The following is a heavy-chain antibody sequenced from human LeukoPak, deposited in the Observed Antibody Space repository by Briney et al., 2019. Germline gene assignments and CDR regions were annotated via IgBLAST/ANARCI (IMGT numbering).Heavy chain of an antibody. CDR3: ARVDSSGWYYFDY. D-gene: IGHD6-19*01. J-gene: IGHJ4*02. CDR1: GFTFSSYW. Sequence: SGGSLRLSCAASGFTFSSYWKHWVRQAPGKGLVWVSRINSDGSSTSYADSVKGRFTISRDNAKNTLYLQMNSLRAEDTAVYYCARVDSSGWYYFDYWGQGTLVAVSS. V-gene: IGHV3-74*01. CDR2: INSDGSST.